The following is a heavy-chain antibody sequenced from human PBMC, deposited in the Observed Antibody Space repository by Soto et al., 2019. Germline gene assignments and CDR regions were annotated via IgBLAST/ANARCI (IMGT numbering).Heavy chain of an antibody. J-gene: IGHJ6*02. CDR1: GGSISSYY. CDR3: AAEWGAPGDYYYGMDV. Sequence: ASETLSLTCTVSGGSISSYYWSWIRQPAGKGLEWIGRIYTSGSTNYNPSLKSRVTMSVDTSKNQFSLKLSSVTAADTAVYYCAAEWGAPGDYYYGMDVWGQGTTVTVSS. D-gene: IGHD1-26*01. V-gene: IGHV4-4*07. CDR2: IYTSGST.